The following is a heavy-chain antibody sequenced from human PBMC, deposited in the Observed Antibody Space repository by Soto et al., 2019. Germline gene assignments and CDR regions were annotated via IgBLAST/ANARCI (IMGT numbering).Heavy chain of an antibody. V-gene: IGHV3-30*18. CDR3: AKESSAGYDY. CDR2: ISHDGSNQ. J-gene: IGHJ4*02. CDR1: GVTLRTSG. D-gene: IGHD5-12*01. Sequence: PGGSLRLSCVASGVTLRTSGMHWVRQAPSKGLEWVAVISHDGSNQFYAESVKGRFTISRDNSKNMLYLQMNSLRADDSAVYLCAKESSAGYDYWGQGTVVSVSS.